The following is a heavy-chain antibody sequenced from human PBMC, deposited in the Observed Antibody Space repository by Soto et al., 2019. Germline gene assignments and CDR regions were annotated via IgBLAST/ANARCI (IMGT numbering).Heavy chain of an antibody. J-gene: IGHJ4*02. CDR1: GYTFTAYA. CDR3: AREASAVRALDY. CDR2: INPNSGDA. Sequence: ASVKVSCKASGYTFTAYAMHWVRQAPGQGLEWMGWINPNSGDATYAQKFQGRVTMTMDTSITTAYMELSSLSYDDTAVYYCAREASAVRALDYWGQGTRVTVSS. V-gene: IGHV1-2*02. D-gene: IGHD6-19*01.